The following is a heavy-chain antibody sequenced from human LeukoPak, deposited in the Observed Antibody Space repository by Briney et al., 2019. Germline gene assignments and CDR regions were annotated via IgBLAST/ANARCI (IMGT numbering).Heavy chain of an antibody. D-gene: IGHD6-19*01. J-gene: IGHJ4*02. CDR1: GYTFSSYY. CDR2: INPGRDST. Sequence: GASVKVSCKASGYTFSSYYIHWVRQAPGQGLEWMGTINPGRDSTSYAQKFQGRVIMTRDTSTSTVDMDLSSLRSDDTAVYYRARDVGSGTYMFDFWGQGTLVTVSS. V-gene: IGHV1-46*01. CDR3: ARDVGSGTYMFDF.